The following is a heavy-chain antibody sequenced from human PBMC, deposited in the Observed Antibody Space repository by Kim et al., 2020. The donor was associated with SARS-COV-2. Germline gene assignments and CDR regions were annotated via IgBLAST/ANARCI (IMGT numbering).Heavy chain of an antibody. CDR2: TYYRSKWYN. CDR3: GRVGYSSGWALDY. V-gene: IGHV6-1*01. D-gene: IGHD6-25*01. CDR1: GDSVSSNSAA. Sequence: SQTLSLTCAISGDSVSSNSAAWNWIRQSPSRGLEWLGRTYYRSKWYNDYAVSVKSRITINPDTSKNQFSLQLTSVTPEDTAVYYCGRVGYSSGWALDYWGQGTLVTVSS. J-gene: IGHJ4*02.